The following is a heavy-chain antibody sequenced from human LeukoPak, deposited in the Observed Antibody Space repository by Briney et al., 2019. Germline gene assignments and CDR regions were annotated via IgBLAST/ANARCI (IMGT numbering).Heavy chain of an antibody. V-gene: IGHV4-31*03. CDR1: GGSISSGGYY. CDR3: ARTLYVRFDP. Sequence: SETLSLTCTVSGGSISSGGYYWSWIRQHPGKGLEWTGYIYYSGSTYYNPSLKSRVTISVDTSKNQFSLKLSSVTAADTAVYYCARTLYVRFDPWGQGTLVTVSS. CDR2: IYYSGST. J-gene: IGHJ5*02. D-gene: IGHD3-16*01.